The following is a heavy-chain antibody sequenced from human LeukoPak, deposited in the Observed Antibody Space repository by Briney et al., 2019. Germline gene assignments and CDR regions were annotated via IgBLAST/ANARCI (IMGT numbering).Heavy chain of an antibody. Sequence: SETLSLTCTVSGGSISSGDYYWSWIRQPPGKGLEWIGYIYYSGSTYYNPSLKSRVTISVDTSKNQFSLKLSSVTAADTAVYYCARRDGYNPRADAFDIWGQGTMVTVSS. CDR1: GGSISSGDYY. CDR3: ARRDGYNPRADAFDI. CDR2: IYYSGST. J-gene: IGHJ3*02. D-gene: IGHD5-24*01. V-gene: IGHV4-30-4*01.